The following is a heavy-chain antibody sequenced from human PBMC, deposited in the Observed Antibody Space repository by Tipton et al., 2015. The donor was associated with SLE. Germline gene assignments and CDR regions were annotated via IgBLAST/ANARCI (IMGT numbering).Heavy chain of an antibody. CDR3: AKGPEWLSY. J-gene: IGHJ4*02. V-gene: IGHV3-9*01. Sequence: RSLRLSCAASGFTFDDYAMHWVRQAPGKGLEWVSSINWDSDIIGYAGSVKGRFTISRDNAKNSLYLQMDSLRAEYTAFYYCAKGPEWLSYWGQGTLVTVSS. CDR1: GFTFDDYA. CDR2: INWDSDII. D-gene: IGHD3-3*01.